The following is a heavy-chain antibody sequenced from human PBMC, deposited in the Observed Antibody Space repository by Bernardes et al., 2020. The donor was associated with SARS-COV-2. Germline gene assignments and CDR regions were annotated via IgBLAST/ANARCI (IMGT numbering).Heavy chain of an antibody. CDR1: GDSISTGSYY. D-gene: IGHD3-22*01. Sequence: SETLSLTCTVSGDSISTGSYYWGWIRQPPGKGLEWIASIFYTGTTYYSPSFRARVTISVDTSNNQFSLKMSSVTAADTAIYYCVRQIVVDGYDYWGQGTLVTVSS. V-gene: IGHV4-39*01. J-gene: IGHJ4*02. CDR2: IFYTGTT. CDR3: VRQIVVDGYDY.